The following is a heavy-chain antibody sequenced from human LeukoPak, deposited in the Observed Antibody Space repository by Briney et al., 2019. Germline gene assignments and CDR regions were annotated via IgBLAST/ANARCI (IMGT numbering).Heavy chain of an antibody. CDR1: GGSISSYY. Sequence: TLSLTCTVSGGSISSYYWSWIRQPPGKGLEWIGYIYYSGSTNYNPSLKSRVTISVDTSKNQFSLKLSSVTAADTAVYYCARVKRGYSYGPLEYYYFYMDVWGKGTTVTVSS. D-gene: IGHD5-18*01. J-gene: IGHJ6*03. CDR3: ARVKRGYSYGPLEYYYFYMDV. CDR2: IYYSGST. V-gene: IGHV4-59*01.